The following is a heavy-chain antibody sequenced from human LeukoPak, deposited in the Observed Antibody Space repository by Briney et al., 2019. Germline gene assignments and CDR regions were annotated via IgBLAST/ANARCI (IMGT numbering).Heavy chain of an antibody. Sequence: PGGSLRLSCVASVFTVSINYMSWVRQAPGKGLEWVSVIYSGGSTYYADSVKGRFTISRDNSKNTLYLQMNSLRADDTAIYYCTKGGHGDYWGQGTMVTVSS. CDR1: VFTVSINY. CDR2: IYSGGST. V-gene: IGHV3-53*01. J-gene: IGHJ4*02. CDR3: TKGGHGDY. D-gene: IGHD2-21*02.